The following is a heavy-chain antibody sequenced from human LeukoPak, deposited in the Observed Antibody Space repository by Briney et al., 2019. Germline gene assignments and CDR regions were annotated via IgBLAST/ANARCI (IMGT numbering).Heavy chain of an antibody. CDR3: ARGPPNYYGSGSYYGLFDP. CDR1: GGSFSGYY. J-gene: IGHJ5*02. Sequence: SETLSLTCAVYGGSFSGYYWMWIRQPPGKGLEWFGEINHSGSTNYNPSLKGRVTISVDTSKNQFSLKLSSVTAAETAVYHCARGPPNYYGSGSYYGLFDPWGQGTLVTVSS. D-gene: IGHD3-10*01. V-gene: IGHV4-34*01. CDR2: INHSGST.